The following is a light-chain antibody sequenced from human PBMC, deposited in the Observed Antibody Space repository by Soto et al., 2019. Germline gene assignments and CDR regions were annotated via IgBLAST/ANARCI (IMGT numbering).Light chain of an antibody. CDR2: DAS. Sequence: EIVLTQSPGTLSLSPGERATLSCRASQSLSTYLAWYQQRPGQAPRLLIYDASNRATGILARFSGSGSGTDFTLTISSLEPEDFAVYYCQQRSAWPLTFGGGTKVDIK. V-gene: IGKV3-11*01. J-gene: IGKJ4*01. CDR3: QQRSAWPLT. CDR1: QSLSTY.